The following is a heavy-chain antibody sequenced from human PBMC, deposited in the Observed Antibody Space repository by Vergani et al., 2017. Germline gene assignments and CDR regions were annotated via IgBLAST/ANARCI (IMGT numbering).Heavy chain of an antibody. CDR3: TRVFDPADFNGGDSSSWYDNYYYGMDV. CDR2: ISFDGNKK. CDR1: GFSFTSYG. V-gene: IGHV3-30*03. J-gene: IGHJ6*02. Sequence: QVRLVESGGGVVQPGRSLRLSCAASGFSFTSYGMHWVRQPPGKGLEWVATISFDGNKKDYTEAVRGRFTISRDSSKTLYLQMDSLRVEDTAMYYCTRVFDPADFNGGDSSSWYDNYYYGMDVWGQGTTVTVSS. D-gene: IGHD2-2*01.